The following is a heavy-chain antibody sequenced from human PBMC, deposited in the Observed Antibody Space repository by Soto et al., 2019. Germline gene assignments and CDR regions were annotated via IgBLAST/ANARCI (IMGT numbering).Heavy chain of an antibody. V-gene: IGHV4-61*01. CDR2: IYYSGST. Sequence: PSETLSLTCTVSGGSVSSGSYYWSWIRQPPGKGLEWIGYIYYSGSTNYNPSLKGRVTISVDTSKNQFSLKLSSVTAADTAVYYRARVVWDTAMVTDYWGQGTLVTVSS. CDR1: GGSVSSGSYY. J-gene: IGHJ4*02. D-gene: IGHD5-18*01. CDR3: ARVVWDTAMVTDY.